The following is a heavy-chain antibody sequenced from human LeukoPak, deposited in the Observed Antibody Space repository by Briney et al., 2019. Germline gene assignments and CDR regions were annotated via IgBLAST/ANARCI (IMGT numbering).Heavy chain of an antibody. CDR2: IKHDGSEK. D-gene: IGHD2-15*01. V-gene: IGHV3-7*01. Sequence: GGSLRLSCEASGFTFSQYWMTWVRQSPGKGLEWVASIKHDGSEKSYVDSLSGRFTISRDNAKNSQYLQMNNLRADDTAVYYCARGNTRFDYWGHGSLVTVSS. CDR1: GFTFSQYW. J-gene: IGHJ4*01. CDR3: ARGNTRFDY.